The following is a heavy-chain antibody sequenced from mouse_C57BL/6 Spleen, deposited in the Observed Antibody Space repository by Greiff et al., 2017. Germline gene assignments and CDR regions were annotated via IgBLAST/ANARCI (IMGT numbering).Heavy chain of an antibody. D-gene: IGHD1-1*01. J-gene: IGHJ1*03. V-gene: IGHV1-53*01. CDR1: GYTFTSYW. CDR3: ARDYYGSTNWYFDV. CDR2: INPSNGGT. Sequence: QVQLKQPGTELVKPGASVKLSCKASGYTFTSYWMHWVKQRPGQGLEWIGNINPSNGGTNYNEKFKSKATLTVDKSSSTAYMQLSSLTSEDSAVYDCARDYYGSTNWYFDVWGTGTTVTVSS.